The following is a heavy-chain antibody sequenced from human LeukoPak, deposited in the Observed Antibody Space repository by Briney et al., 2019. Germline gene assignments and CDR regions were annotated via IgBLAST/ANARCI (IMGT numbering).Heavy chain of an antibody. CDR1: GFTFSSYG. CDR3: ARGSPVDRRYCCSGSCYFIALDY. J-gene: IGHJ4*02. D-gene: IGHD2-15*01. Sequence: GRSLRLSCAASGFTFSSYGMHWVRQAPGKGLEWVAVISYDGSNKYYADSAKGRFTISRDNSKNTLYLQMNSLRAEDTAVYYCARGSPVDRRYCCSGSCYFIALDYSGQGTLVTVSS. CDR2: ISYDGSNK. V-gene: IGHV3-33*01.